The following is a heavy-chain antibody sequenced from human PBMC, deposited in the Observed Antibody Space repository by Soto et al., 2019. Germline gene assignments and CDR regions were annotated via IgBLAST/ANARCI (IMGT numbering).Heavy chain of an antibody. Sequence: EVQLVESGGGLVQPGRSLRLSCAASGFTFDDYAMHWVRQAPGKGLEWVSGISWNSGSIGYADSVKGRFTISRDNAKNSLYMQMNSLRAEDTALYHCAKARRFYCSGGSCYSGSFDDWGQGTLVTVSS. CDR3: AKARRFYCSGGSCYSGSFDD. D-gene: IGHD2-15*01. CDR2: ISWNSGSI. CDR1: GFTFDDYA. J-gene: IGHJ4*02. V-gene: IGHV3-9*01.